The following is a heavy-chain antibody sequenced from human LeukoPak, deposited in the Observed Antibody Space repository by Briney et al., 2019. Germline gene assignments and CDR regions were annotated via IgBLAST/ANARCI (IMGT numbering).Heavy chain of an antibody. CDR3: ARGSGVRGVIGSYYYYMDV. J-gene: IGHJ6*03. Sequence: ASVKVSCKASGYTFTSYYMHWVRQAPGQGLEWMGIINPSGGSTSYAQKFQGRVTMTRDTSTSTVYMELSSLRSEDTAVYYCARGSGVRGVIGSYYYYMDVWGKGTTVTISS. CDR1: GYTFTSYY. CDR2: INPSGGST. D-gene: IGHD3-10*01. V-gene: IGHV1-46*01.